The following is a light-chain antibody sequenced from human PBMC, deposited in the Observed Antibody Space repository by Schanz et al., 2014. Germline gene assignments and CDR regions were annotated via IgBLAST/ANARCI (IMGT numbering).Light chain of an antibody. J-gene: IGLJ2*01. CDR3: SSYTSSSTVV. V-gene: IGLV2-14*01. CDR1: SSDVGGYNF. Sequence: QSALTQPASVSGSPGQSITISCTGTSSDVGGYNFVSWYQQHPGKAPKLMIYDVRNRPSGVAYRFSGSKSGVTASLTISGLQAEDEADYYCSSYTSSSTVVFGGGTKLT. CDR2: DVR.